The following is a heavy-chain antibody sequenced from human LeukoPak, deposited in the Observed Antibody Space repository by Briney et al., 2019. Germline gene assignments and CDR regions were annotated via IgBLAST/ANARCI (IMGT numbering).Heavy chain of an antibody. CDR3: VREITMSGGFDP. Sequence: GGSLRLSCAASGFTLSNYAMSWVRQAPGKGLEWVSSISSRSSYIFYADSVKGRFSISRDNAKNSLYLQMTSLRVEDTAVYYCVREITMSGGFDPWGQGTLVTVSS. CDR1: GFTLSNYA. V-gene: IGHV3-21*06. J-gene: IGHJ5*02. CDR2: ISSRSSYI. D-gene: IGHD3-10*02.